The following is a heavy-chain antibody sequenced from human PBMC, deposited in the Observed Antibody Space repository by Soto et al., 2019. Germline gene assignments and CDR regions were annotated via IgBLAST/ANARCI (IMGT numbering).Heavy chain of an antibody. CDR3: ATSDYYDSSGYSSPYDY. V-gene: IGHV3-21*01. D-gene: IGHD3-22*01. Sequence: EVQLVESGGGLVKPGGSLRLSCAASGFTFSSYSMNWVRQAPGKGLEWVSSISSSSSYIYYADSVKGRFTISRDNAKNSLYLQMNSLRAEETAVYYCATSDYYDSSGYSSPYDYWGQGTLVTVSS. CDR1: GFTFSSYS. CDR2: ISSSSSYI. J-gene: IGHJ4*02.